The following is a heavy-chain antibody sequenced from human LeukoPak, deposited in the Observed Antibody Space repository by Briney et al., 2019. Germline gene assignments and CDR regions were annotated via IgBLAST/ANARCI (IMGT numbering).Heavy chain of an antibody. CDR2: IRYDGSNK. CDR3: AKEGRIVGATTPHFDY. D-gene: IGHD1-26*01. CDR1: GFTFSSYG. Sequence: GGSLRLSCAASGFTFSSYGMHWVRQAPGKGLEWVAFIRYDGSNKYYADSVKGRFTISRDNSKNTLYLQMNSLRAVDTAVYYCAKEGRIVGATTPHFDYWGQGTLVTVSS. J-gene: IGHJ4*02. V-gene: IGHV3-30*02.